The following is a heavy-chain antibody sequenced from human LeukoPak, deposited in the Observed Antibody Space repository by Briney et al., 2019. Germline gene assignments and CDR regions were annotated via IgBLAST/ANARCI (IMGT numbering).Heavy chain of an antibody. V-gene: IGHV4-4*07. Sequence: NSSETLSLTCTASGGSITSYCWSLIRQPPGKGPEWIGRIYASGSTNYNPSLKSRVTMSVDTSKNQFSLRLNSVTAADTAVYYCARGDRAVAGAWGWFDPWGQGTLVTVSS. CDR2: IYASGST. CDR1: GGSITSYC. CDR3: ARGDRAVAGAWGWFDP. D-gene: IGHD6-19*01. J-gene: IGHJ5*02.